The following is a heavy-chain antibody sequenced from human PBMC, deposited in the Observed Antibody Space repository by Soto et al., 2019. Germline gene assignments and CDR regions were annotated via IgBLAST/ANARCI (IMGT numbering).Heavy chain of an antibody. CDR3: AKEDVGGYYYSGL. J-gene: IGHJ4*02. V-gene: IGHV3-23*01. Sequence: PGGSLKLSCAASGFTFSNYVMSWVRQAPGKGLEWVSSISNSGNGTYYADSVKGRFTISRDNSKNTLYLQMNSLRAEDTAVYYCAKEDVGGYYYSGLWGRGTLVTVSS. D-gene: IGHD1-26*01. CDR1: GFTFSNYV. CDR2: ISNSGNGT.